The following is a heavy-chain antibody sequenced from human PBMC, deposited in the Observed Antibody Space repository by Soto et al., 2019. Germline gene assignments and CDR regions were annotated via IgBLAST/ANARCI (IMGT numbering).Heavy chain of an antibody. Sequence: ASVKVSCKASGGTFSSYAISWVRQAPGQGLEWMGGIIPIFGTANYAQKFQGRVTITADESTSTAYMELSSLRSEDTAVYYCATSWLGYYDFWSGYQPFDYWGQGTLVTVSS. J-gene: IGHJ4*02. CDR3: ATSWLGYYDFWSGYQPFDY. CDR2: IIPIFGTA. D-gene: IGHD3-3*01. V-gene: IGHV1-69*13. CDR1: GGTFSSYA.